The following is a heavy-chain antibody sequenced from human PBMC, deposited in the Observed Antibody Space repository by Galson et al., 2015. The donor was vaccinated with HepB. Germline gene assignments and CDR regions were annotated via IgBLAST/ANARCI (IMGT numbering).Heavy chain of an antibody. CDR1: GLTFSNYR. Sequence: SLRLSCAASGLTFSNYRMSWVRQAPGKGLEWVATIRSDGTGKLFVDSVKGRFTISRDNARAALYLQMNGLRVEDTAVYYCLSGGGYWGQGTLVTVSS. CDR2: IRSDGTGK. V-gene: IGHV3-7*01. D-gene: IGHD2-15*01. J-gene: IGHJ4*02. CDR3: LSGGGY.